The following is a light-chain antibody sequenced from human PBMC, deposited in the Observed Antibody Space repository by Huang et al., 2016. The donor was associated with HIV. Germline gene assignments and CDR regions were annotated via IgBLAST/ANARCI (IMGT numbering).Light chain of an antibody. Sequence: EVMMTQSPATLSVSPGERTNISCRASQTINNNLAWFQQKPGQSPIPLIYGASARAAGIPARFSGSGSGTEFTLTISSAQSEDFTLYYCQQYSIWPYTFGQGTKLEMK. J-gene: IGKJ2*01. CDR1: QTINNN. CDR2: GAS. V-gene: IGKV3-15*01. CDR3: QQYSIWPYT.